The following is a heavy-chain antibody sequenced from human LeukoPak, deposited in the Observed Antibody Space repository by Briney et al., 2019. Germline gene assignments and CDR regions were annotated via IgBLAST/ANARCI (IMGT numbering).Heavy chain of an antibody. Sequence: PSETLSLTCTVSGGSISSSSYYWGWIRQPPGKGLEWIGSIYYSGSTYYNPSLKSRVTISVDTSKNQFSLKLSSVTAADTAVYYCARIQIAAAGTHDYWGQGTLVTVSS. D-gene: IGHD6-13*01. CDR2: IYYSGST. CDR3: ARIQIAAAGTHDY. CDR1: GGSISSSSYY. V-gene: IGHV4-39*07. J-gene: IGHJ4*02.